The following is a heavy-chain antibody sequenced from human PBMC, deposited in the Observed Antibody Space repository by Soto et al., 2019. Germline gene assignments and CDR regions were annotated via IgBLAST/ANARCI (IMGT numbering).Heavy chain of an antibody. V-gene: IGHV4-59*08. CDR2: IYYSGST. Sequence: SETLSLTCTVSGGSISSYYWSWIRQPPGKGLEWIGYIYYSGSTNYNPSLKSRVTISVDTSKNQFSLKLSSVTAADTAVYYCARHRYSGYDLGYYFDYWGQGTLVTVS. J-gene: IGHJ4*02. CDR3: ARHRYSGYDLGYYFDY. D-gene: IGHD5-12*01. CDR1: GGSISSYY.